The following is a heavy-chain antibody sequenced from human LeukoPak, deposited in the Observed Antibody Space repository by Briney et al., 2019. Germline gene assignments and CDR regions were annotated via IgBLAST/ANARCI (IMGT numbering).Heavy chain of an antibody. V-gene: IGHV3-49*04. CDR1: GFTFGDNA. J-gene: IGHJ4*02. CDR3: IREFYFDY. Sequence: GGSLRLSCTTSGFTFGDNAMSWVRQAPGKGLEWVGFIRSQGHGGTTEYAASVKDRFPISRDDSKSIAYLQMNSLKTDDTAVYYCIREFYFDYWGQGTLVTVSP. CDR2: IRSQGHGGTT.